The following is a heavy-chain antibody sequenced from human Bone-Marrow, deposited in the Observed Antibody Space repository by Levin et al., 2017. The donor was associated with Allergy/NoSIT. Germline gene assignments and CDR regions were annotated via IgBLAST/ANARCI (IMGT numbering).Heavy chain of an antibody. V-gene: IGHV3-33*01. CDR1: FFPFLPFS. Sequence: LSFFSSFFPFLPFSLHWIRQTPGKGLEWVAAVWFDGSDKYYTDSVKGRFTISSDHSKNTLYLQMNSLTAGDTAVYYCARDTSQSLTYLNKWFDPWGQGTLVTVSS. J-gene: IGHJ5*02. CDR2: VWFDGSDK. D-gene: IGHD2-2*02. CDR3: ARDTSQSLTYLNKWFDP.